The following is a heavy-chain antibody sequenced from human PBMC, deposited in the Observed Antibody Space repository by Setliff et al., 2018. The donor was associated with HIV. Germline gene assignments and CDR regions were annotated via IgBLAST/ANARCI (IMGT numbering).Heavy chain of an antibody. D-gene: IGHD3-22*01. CDR2: IFASGSS. V-gene: IGHV4-4*09. J-gene: IGHJ4*02. CDR3: ARGLSFYDPGGFDY. Sequence: KTSETLSLTCTVSDASINSYYWNWIRQPPGKGLEWIGYIFASGSSLYNPSLQSRVSISIDTSKNQFSLKLSSVTAADTAVYYCARGLSFYDPGGFDYWGQGTLVTVSS. CDR1: DASINSYY.